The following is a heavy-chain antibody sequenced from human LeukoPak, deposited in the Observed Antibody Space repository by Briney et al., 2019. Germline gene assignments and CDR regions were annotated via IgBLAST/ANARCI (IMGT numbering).Heavy chain of an antibody. CDR3: ARQPNSSSWYYFDY. J-gene: IGHJ4*02. CDR1: GGSISSSSYF. CDR2: IYYSGST. V-gene: IGHV4-39*01. Sequence: SETLSLTCTVSGGSISSSSYFWAWIRQPPGMGLEWIGNIYYSGSTYYNPSLQSRVTISVDTSKNQFSLKLNSVTAADTAVYYCARQPNSSSWYYFDYWGQGTLVTVSS. D-gene: IGHD6-13*01.